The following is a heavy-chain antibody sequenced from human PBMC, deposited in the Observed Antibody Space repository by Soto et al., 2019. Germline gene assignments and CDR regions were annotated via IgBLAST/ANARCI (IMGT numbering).Heavy chain of an antibody. Sequence: QVQLVESGGGVVQPGRSLRLSCAASGFTFSSYGMHWVRQAPGKGLEWVAVIWYDGSNKYYADSVKGRFTISRDNSKNTLYLQMNSLRAEDTAVYYCARGHQTHKRLWFGESHYNWFDPWGQGTLVTVSS. J-gene: IGHJ5*02. CDR3: ARGHQTHKRLWFGESHYNWFDP. V-gene: IGHV3-33*01. D-gene: IGHD3-10*01. CDR1: GFTFSSYG. CDR2: IWYDGSNK.